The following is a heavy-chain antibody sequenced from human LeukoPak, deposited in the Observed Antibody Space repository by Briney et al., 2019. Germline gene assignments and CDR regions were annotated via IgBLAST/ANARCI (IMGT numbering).Heavy chain of an antibody. CDR1: GFTFSSYS. V-gene: IGHV3-48*04. CDR2: ISSSGSTI. J-gene: IGHJ4*02. Sequence: GGSLRLSCAASGFTFSSYSMNWVRQAPGKGLEWVSYISSSGSTIYYADSVKGRFTISRDNAKNSLYLQMNSLRAEDTAVYYCARGSRIVVVITRNRDFDYWGQGTLVTVSS. CDR3: ARGSRIVVVITRNRDFDY. D-gene: IGHD3-22*01.